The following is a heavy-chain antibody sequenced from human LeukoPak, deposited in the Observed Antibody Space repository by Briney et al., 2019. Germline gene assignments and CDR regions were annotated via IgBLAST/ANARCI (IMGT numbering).Heavy chain of an antibody. V-gene: IGHV3-23*01. Sequence: GGSLRLSCAASGFTFSSYAMSWVRQAPGKGLEWVSAISRSGGSTYYADSVRGRFSISRDNSKNTLYLQMNSLRTEDTAVYYCVKGGASDGDYEFDYWGQGTLVTASS. CDR2: ISRSGGST. D-gene: IGHD4-17*01. CDR1: GFTFSSYA. CDR3: VKGGASDGDYEFDY. J-gene: IGHJ4*02.